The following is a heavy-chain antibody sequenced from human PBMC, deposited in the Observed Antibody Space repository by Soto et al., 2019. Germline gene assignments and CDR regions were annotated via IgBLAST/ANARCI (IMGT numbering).Heavy chain of an antibody. CDR3: ARQGYGPPHGLVDA. D-gene: IGHD1-1*01. CDR2: INHDGYS. CDR1: GGSIINYY. V-gene: IGHV4-59*08. J-gene: IGHJ6*02. Sequence: QVQLQQSGPGLVKPSETLSLTCTVSGGSIINYYCSWFRQSPGKGLEWIGYINHDGYSAYNLSLKRRITMSADTSNPQFPLMLASATATDTAVYYCARQGYGPPHGLVDAWGQGTTVIVSS.